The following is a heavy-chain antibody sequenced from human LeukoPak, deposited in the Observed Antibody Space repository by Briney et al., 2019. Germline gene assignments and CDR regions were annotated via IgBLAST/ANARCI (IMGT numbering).Heavy chain of an antibody. CDR1: GFIFSNYA. Sequence: GRSLRLSCAASGFIFSNYAMHWVRQAPGKGLKWVAIISKNGNNAYYTNFVKGRFTISRDNSQNTVYLQMSNLRGDDTSVYYCARGGGNSSSYMDVWGEGTTVIVSS. J-gene: IGHJ6*03. D-gene: IGHD6-6*01. V-gene: IGHV3-30-3*01. CDR2: ISKNGNNA. CDR3: ARGGGNSSSYMDV.